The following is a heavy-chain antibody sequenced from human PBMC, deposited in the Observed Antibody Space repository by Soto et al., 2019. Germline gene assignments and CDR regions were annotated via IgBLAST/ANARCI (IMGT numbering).Heavy chain of an antibody. CDR2: ISYDGSNK. J-gene: IGHJ6*02. Sequence: PGGSLRLSCAASGFTFSSYGMHWVRQAPGKGLEWVAVISYDGSNKYYADSVKGRFTISRDNSKNTLYLQMNSLRAEDTAVYYRAKGGDVVPAAIRGDYGMDVWGQGTTVTVSS. CDR3: AKGGDVVPAAIRGDYGMDV. CDR1: GFTFSSYG. V-gene: IGHV3-30*18. D-gene: IGHD2-2*02.